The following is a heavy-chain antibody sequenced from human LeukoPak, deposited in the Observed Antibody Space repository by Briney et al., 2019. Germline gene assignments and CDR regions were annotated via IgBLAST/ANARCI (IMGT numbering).Heavy chain of an antibody. J-gene: IGHJ3*02. CDR3: ALGNCPTTSCYPGVAFDI. V-gene: IGHV4-59*08. Sequence: SETLSLTCTVSGGSISSYYWSWIRQPPGKGLEWIGYIYYSGSTNYNPSLQSRVTISVDTSKNQFSLKLTSVTAADTAVYYCALGNCPTTSCYPGVAFDIWGQGTMVTVSS. CDR2: IYYSGST. CDR1: GGSISSYY. D-gene: IGHD2-2*01.